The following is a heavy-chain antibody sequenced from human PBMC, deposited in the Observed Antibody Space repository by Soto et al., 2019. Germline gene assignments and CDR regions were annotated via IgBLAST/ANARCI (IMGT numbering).Heavy chain of an antibody. CDR3: ARVLGNDAFDI. J-gene: IGHJ3*02. CDR2: IYHSGST. Sequence: QVQLQESGPGLVKPSGTLSLTCAVSGGSISSSNWWSWVRQPPGKGLEWMGEIYHSGSTNHNPSLKMRVTISVDKSKNPFSLKLSSVTAADTAVYYCARVLGNDAFDIWGQGTMVTVSS. CDR1: GGSISSSNW. D-gene: IGHD3-3*02. V-gene: IGHV4-4*02.